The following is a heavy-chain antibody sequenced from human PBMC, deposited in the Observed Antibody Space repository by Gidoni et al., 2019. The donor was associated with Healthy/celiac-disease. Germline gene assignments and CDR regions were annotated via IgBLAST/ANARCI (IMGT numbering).Heavy chain of an antibody. J-gene: IGHJ4*02. D-gene: IGHD3-3*01. V-gene: IGHV3-23*01. CDR2: ISGSGGST. CDR3: ANSRSGGLDY. Sequence: AISGSGGSTYYADSVKGRFTISRDNSKNTLYLQMNSLRAEDTAVYYCANSRSGGLDYWGQGTLVTVSS.